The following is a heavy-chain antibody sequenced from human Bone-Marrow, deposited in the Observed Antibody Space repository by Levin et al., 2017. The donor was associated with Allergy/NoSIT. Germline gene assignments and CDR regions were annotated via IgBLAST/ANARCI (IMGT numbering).Heavy chain of an antibody. CDR1: GGSISSAGYH. CDR2: ISYRGTT. D-gene: IGHD3-9*01. CDR3: ARLDGYYFDY. J-gene: IGHJ4*02. V-gene: IGHV4-31*03. Sequence: KPSETLSLTCTVSGGSISSAGYHWTWIRQSPGKGLEWIGYISYRGTTYYSPSLKSRLTMSLDTSEQRFSLNLNSVTAADTAIYYCARLDGYYFDYWGQGTLVTVSS.